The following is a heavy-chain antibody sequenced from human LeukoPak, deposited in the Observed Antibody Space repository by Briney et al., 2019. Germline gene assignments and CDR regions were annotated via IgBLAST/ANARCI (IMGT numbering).Heavy chain of an antibody. Sequence: GASVKVSCKASGYTFTGYYMHWVRQAPGQGLEWMGWINPNSGGTNYAQKFQGRVTMTRDTSISTAYMELSRLRSDDTAVYYCARPISSSRFLWFDPWGQGTLVTVSS. D-gene: IGHD6-13*01. J-gene: IGHJ5*02. CDR3: ARPISSSRFLWFDP. CDR1: GYTFTGYY. V-gene: IGHV1-2*02. CDR2: INPNSGGT.